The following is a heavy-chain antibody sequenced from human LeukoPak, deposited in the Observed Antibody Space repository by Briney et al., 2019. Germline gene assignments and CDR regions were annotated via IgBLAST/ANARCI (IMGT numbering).Heavy chain of an antibody. CDR2: ISSSGSTI. CDR3: ARDYYLGPMVRGVFYYYGMDV. Sequence: GGSLRLSCAASGFTFSSYEVNWVRQAPGKGLEWVSYISSSGSTIYYADSVKGRFTISRDNAKNSLYLQMNSLRAEDTAVYYCARDYYLGPMVRGVFYYYGMDVWGKGTTVTVSS. V-gene: IGHV3-48*03. J-gene: IGHJ6*04. D-gene: IGHD3-10*01. CDR1: GFTFSSYE.